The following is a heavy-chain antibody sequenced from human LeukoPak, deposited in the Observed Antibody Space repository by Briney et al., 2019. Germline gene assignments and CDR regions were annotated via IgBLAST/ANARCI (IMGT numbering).Heavy chain of an antibody. CDR3: TRSGYSPSPFDY. V-gene: IGHV3-49*03. J-gene: IGHJ4*02. CDR2: IRSKAYGVTT. CDR1: GFTFGDYA. D-gene: IGHD6-25*01. Sequence: GGSLRLXCTASGFTFGDYAMRWFRQAPGKGLESVGFIRSKAYGVTTEYAASVKGRFTISRDDSKSIAYLQMNSLKTEDTAVYYCTRSGYSPSPFDYWGQGTLVTVSS.